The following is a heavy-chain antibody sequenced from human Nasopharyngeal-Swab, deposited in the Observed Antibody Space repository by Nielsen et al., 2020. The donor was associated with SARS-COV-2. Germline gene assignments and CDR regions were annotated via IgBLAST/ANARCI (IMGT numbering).Heavy chain of an antibody. CDR3: AKPFWSGYYSGDSFDF. D-gene: IGHD3-3*01. V-gene: IGHV3-43*02. CDR2: ISGDGDSA. J-gene: IGHJ3*01. Sequence: WIRQPPGKGLKWVSLISGDGDSASYRDSVKGRFTISRENNKNSLYLQMNSLTVEDTALHYCAKPFWSGYYSGDSFDFWGQGTMVTVSS.